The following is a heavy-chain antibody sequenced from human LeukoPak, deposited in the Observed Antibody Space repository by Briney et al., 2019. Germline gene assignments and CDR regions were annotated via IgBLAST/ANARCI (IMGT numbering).Heavy chain of an antibody. CDR1: GFPFSSHS. CDR2: ISSSSSYM. D-gene: IGHD1-1*01. Sequence: GGPVSLSCSASGFPFSSHSMKWARQAPGKALEWVSPISSSSSYMNYADSVKGPFTIPRDNAKNSLYLQMNSLRAEDTAVYYCAREYNWNDYWGQGTLVTVSS. J-gene: IGHJ4*02. CDR3: AREYNWNDY. V-gene: IGHV3-21*01.